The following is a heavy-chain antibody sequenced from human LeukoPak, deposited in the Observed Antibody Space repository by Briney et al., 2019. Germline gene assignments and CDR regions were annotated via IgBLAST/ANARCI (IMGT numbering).Heavy chain of an antibody. CDR3: TRDMGVPMIVVVHGVHDY. CDR1: GFTFSGYA. D-gene: IGHD3-22*01. V-gene: IGHV3-23*01. Sequence: GGSLRLSCAASGFTFSGYAMSWVRQAPGKGLEWVSVISGSGGSTSYADSVKGRFTISRDNSKNTLYLQMNSLETENTAVYYYTRDMGVPMIVVVHGVHDYWGQGTLVTVSS. CDR2: ISGSGGST. J-gene: IGHJ4*02.